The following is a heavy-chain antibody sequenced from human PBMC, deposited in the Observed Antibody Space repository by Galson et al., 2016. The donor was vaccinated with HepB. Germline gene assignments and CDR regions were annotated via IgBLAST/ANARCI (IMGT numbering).Heavy chain of an antibody. D-gene: IGHD3-3*01. CDR1: GGDFENWA. CDR2: IVPLADTL. J-gene: IGHJ5*02. V-gene: IGHV1-69*13. Sequence: SVKVSCKASGGDFENWAFSWVRQAPGQGLEWLGAIVPLADTLRYAQKFQARVTFTADASTSTAYVEVRGLRRDDTAIYYCARDGARVRNREWRVGLDPWGQGTLVTVSS. CDR3: ARDGARVRNREWRVGLDP.